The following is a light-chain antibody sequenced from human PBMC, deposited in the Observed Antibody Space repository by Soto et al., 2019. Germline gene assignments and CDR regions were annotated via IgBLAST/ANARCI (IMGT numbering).Light chain of an antibody. CDR2: EVS. CDR1: SSDVGGYNY. CDR3: SSYTSSNTLYV. J-gene: IGLJ1*01. Sequence: QSALTQPASVSGSPGQSITISCTGTSSDVGGYNYISWYQQHPDKAPKLMIYEVSNRPSGVSNRFSGSKSGNTASLTISGLQAEDEPDYYCSSYTSSNTLYVFGTGTKLTVL. V-gene: IGLV2-14*01.